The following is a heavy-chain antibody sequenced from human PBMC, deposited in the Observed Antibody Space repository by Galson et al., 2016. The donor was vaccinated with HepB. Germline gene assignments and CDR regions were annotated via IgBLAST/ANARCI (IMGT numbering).Heavy chain of an antibody. CDR3: ASRSVLLWFREYQDAFDV. CDR2: INPSVGST. Sequence: SVKVSCKASGYTFTSYYMHWVRQAPGQGLEWMGIINPSVGSTSYAQKFQGRVTMTRDTSTSTVYMELSSLRSEDTAVYYCASRSVLLWFREYQDAFDVWGQRTMVTGSS. D-gene: IGHD3-10*01. CDR1: GYTFTSYY. V-gene: IGHV1-46*01. J-gene: IGHJ3*01.